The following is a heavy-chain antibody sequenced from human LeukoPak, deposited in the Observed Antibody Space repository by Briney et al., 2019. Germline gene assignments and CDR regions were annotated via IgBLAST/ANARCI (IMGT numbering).Heavy chain of an antibody. CDR2: MNPNSGNT. CDR1: GYTFTSYD. V-gene: IGHV1-8*01. D-gene: IGHD2-2*01. J-gene: IGHJ6*03. CDR3: ARGPPDIVVVPAARNMDV. Sequence: ASVKVSCKASGYTFTSYDINWVRQATGQGLEWMGWMNPNSGNTGYAQKFQGRVTMTRNTSISTAYMELSSLRSEDTAVYYCARGPPDIVVVPAARNMDVWGEGTTVTVSS.